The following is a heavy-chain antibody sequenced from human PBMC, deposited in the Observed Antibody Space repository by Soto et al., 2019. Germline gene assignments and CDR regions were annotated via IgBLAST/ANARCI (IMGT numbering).Heavy chain of an antibody. V-gene: IGHV3-30-3*01. CDR3: ARDFIRCSSTRCPHRSYYYYGMDV. Sequence: PGGSLRLSCAASGFTFSSCAMHWVRQAPGKGLEWVAVISYDGSNKYYADSVKGRFTISRDNSKNTLYLQMNSLRAEDTAVYYCARDFIRCSSTRCPHRSYYYYGMDVWGPGTTVTLSS. CDR2: ISYDGSNK. D-gene: IGHD2-2*01. CDR1: GFTFSSCA. J-gene: IGHJ6*02.